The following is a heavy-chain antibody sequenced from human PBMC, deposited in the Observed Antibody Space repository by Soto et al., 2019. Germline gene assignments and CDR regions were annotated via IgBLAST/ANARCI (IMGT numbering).Heavy chain of an antibody. V-gene: IGHV1-18*01. D-gene: IGHD3-10*01. Sequence: QVQLLQSGAEVKKPVASVKVSCKASGYTFTSYGISWLRQAPGQGLEWRGWISAYNGNTNYARKLQGRVTITTGTYTRRAYMELRSLRADDTAVYYCARRARSGGMYVWGQGTTVTVSS. CDR2: ISAYNGNT. CDR1: GYTFTSYG. CDR3: ARRARSGGMYV. J-gene: IGHJ6*02.